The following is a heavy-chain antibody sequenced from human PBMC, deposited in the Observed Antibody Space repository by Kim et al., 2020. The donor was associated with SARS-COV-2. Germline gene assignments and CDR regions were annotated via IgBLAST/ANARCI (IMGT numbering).Heavy chain of an antibody. V-gene: IGHV3-7*01. CDR1: GFTFTSYW. J-gene: IGHJ4*02. Sequence: GGSLRLSCAASGFTFTSYWMSWVRQAPGKGLEWVANINQDGSDKYYVDSVKGRFTISRDNAKNSLYLQMNSLRAEDTAVYYCARDPGYCISTSCYRVFYFDYWGQGTLVTVSS. CDR3: ARDPGYCISTSCYRVFYFDY. CDR2: INQDGSDK. D-gene: IGHD2-2*02.